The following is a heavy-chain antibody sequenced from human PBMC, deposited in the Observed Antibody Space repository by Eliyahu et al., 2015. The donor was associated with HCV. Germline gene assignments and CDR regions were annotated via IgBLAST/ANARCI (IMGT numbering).Heavy chain of an antibody. D-gene: IGHD3-3*02. J-gene: IGHJ4*02. CDR2: IRNKANFYSI. Sequence: EVQLMESGGGLVQPGGSLRLSCAASGFXFXDHYMDWVRQAPGKGLEWVGRIRNKANFYSIVYAASVKGRFTISRDDSKNSLYLQMNSLKTEDTAMYYCVRVRLGNGIYKTFDYWGQGTPVTVSS. CDR3: VRVRLGNGIYKTFDY. V-gene: IGHV3-72*01. CDR1: GFXFXDHY.